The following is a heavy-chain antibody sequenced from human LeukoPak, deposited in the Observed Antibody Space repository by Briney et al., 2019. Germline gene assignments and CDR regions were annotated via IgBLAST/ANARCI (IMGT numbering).Heavy chain of an antibody. J-gene: IGHJ4*02. CDR1: GFTFNNYV. CDR2: ISGSGGST. Sequence: GGSLRLSCAASGFTFNNYVMTWVRQAPGKGLDWVSAISGSGGSTYYADSVKGRFTISRDNSKNTLYLQMNSLRAKDTAVHYCAKEGQIAVAGTGSEIDYWGQGTLVTVSS. D-gene: IGHD6-19*01. V-gene: IGHV3-23*01. CDR3: AKEGQIAVAGTGSEIDY.